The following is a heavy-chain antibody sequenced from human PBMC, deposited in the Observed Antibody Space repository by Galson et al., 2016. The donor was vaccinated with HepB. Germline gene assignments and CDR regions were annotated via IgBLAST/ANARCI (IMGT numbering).Heavy chain of an antibody. CDR1: GVSVSSDSYY. J-gene: IGHJ4*02. Sequence: SETLSLTCTVSGVSVSSDSYYYTWIRQPPGKGLEWIGNIHNSGSTNYNPSLKSRVTISIDTSKNQFSLKLNSMTAADTAVYYCTRDRRESWFFYWGQGIPVTVSS. CDR2: IHNSGST. V-gene: IGHV4-61*01. CDR3: TRDRRESWFFY. D-gene: IGHD3-22*01.